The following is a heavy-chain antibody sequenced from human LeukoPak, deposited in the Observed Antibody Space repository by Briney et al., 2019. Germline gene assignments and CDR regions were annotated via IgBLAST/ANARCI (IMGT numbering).Heavy chain of an antibody. J-gene: IGHJ3*02. D-gene: IGHD6-19*01. CDR1: GGSISNYY. CDR3: ARTLIAVAGTYAFDI. CDR2: IYYSGST. Sequence: PSETLSLTCTVSGGSISNYYWSWIRQPPGKGLEWIGSIYYSGSTYYNPSLKSRVTISVDTSKNQFSLKLSSVTAADTAVYYCARTLIAVAGTYAFDIWGQGTMVTVSS. V-gene: IGHV4-39*07.